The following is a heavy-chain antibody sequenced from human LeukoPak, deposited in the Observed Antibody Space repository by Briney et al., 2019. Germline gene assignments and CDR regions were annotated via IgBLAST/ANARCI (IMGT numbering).Heavy chain of an antibody. CDR3: AREVPDY. CDR2: INEEGSDT. J-gene: IGHJ4*02. CDR1: GFIFSNYW. V-gene: IGHV3-74*01. Sequence: GGSLRLSCAASGFIFSNYWMHWVRQAPGKGLEWVSGINEEGSDTKYADSVRGQFTISRDNAKNTLSLQMNSLRADDTAVYYCAREVPDYWGQGTLVTVSS.